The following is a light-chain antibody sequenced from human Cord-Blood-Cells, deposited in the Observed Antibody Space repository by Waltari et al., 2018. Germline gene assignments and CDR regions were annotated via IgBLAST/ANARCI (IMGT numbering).Light chain of an antibody. CDR3: QQYNSYSGA. CDR1: QSISSW. V-gene: IGKV1-5*03. Sequence: DIQMTQSPSTLSASVGARVTITCRASQSISSWLAWYQQKPGKAPKPLIYKASSLESGVPSRFSGSGSGTEFTLTISSLQPDDFATYYCQQYNSYSGAFGQGTKVEIK. CDR2: KAS. J-gene: IGKJ1*01.